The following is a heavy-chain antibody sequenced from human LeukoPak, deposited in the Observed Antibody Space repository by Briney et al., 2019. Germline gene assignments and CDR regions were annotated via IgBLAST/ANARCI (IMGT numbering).Heavy chain of an antibody. J-gene: IGHJ4*02. V-gene: IGHV1-69*04. CDR2: IIPILGIA. CDR3: ARAWYSGSLYY. D-gene: IGHD1-26*01. Sequence: GASVKVSCKASGGTFSSYAISWVRQAPGQGLEWMGRIIPILGIANYAQKFQGRVTITADKSTSTAYMELSSLRSDDTAVYYCARAWYSGSLYYWGQGTLVTVSS. CDR1: GGTFSSYA.